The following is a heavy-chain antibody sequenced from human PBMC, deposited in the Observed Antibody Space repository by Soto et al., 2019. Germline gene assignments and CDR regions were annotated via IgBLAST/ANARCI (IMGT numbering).Heavy chain of an antibody. V-gene: IGHV1-18*04. D-gene: IGHD6-19*01. J-gene: IGHJ4*02. Sequence: ASVKVSCRASGYTFTIYGISWVRQAPGQGLEWMGWISAYNGNTNYAQQLQGRVTMTTDTSTSTAYMELRSPRSDDTAVYYCARDRSRIAVAGAGYWGQGTLVTVSS. CDR2: ISAYNGNT. CDR3: ARDRSRIAVAGAGY. CDR1: GYTFTIYG.